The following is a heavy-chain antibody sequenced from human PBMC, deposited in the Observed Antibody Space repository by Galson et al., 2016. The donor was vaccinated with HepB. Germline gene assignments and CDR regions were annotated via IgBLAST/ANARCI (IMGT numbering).Heavy chain of an antibody. D-gene: IGHD5-24*01. V-gene: IGHV3-21*06. CDR3: TGDGVQMATTPIDY. Sequence: SLRLSCAASGFTFSDYSMNWVRQAPGMGLEWVSAINTAGDYESYADSVKGRFTISRDNAKNSLFLLMGGLRGEDTAVYDCTGDGVQMATTPIDYWGQGTLVTVSS. J-gene: IGHJ4*02. CDR2: INTAGDYE. CDR1: GFTFSDYS.